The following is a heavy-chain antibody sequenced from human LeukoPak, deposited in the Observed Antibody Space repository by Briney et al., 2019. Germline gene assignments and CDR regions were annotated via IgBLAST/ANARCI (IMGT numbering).Heavy chain of an antibody. D-gene: IGHD5-18*01. CDR3: AKEKRGYSYGPFDF. CDR1: GFTFSDYG. Sequence: GGSLRLSWAASGFTFSDYGMHWVRQAPGKGLEWVAVISSDGSNKYYADSVKGRFTISRDNSKNTLYLQMNSLRAEDTAVYYCAKEKRGYSYGPFDFWGQGTLVTVSS. J-gene: IGHJ4*02. CDR2: ISSDGSNK. V-gene: IGHV3-30*18.